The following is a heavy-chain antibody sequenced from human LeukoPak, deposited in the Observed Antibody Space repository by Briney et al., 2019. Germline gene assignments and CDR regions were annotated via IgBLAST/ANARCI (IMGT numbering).Heavy chain of an antibody. D-gene: IGHD6-25*01. CDR1: GFTFSSYW. CDR2: IKQDGSEK. V-gene: IGHV3-7*01. CDR3: ARDGLAAATLHWCFDL. J-gene: IGHJ2*01. Sequence: GGSLRLSCAASGFTFSSYWMNWVRQAPGKGLEWVANIKQDGSEKYYVDSVKGRFTISRDNAKNSLYLQMNSLRAEDTAVYYCARDGLAAATLHWCFDLWGRGTLVTVSS.